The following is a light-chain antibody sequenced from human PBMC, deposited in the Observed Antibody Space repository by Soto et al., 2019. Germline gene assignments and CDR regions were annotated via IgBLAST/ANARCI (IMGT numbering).Light chain of an antibody. J-gene: IGKJ5*01. CDR2: WAS. CDR3: QQYYNTPYT. CDR1: QTVLYRSSNKSY. V-gene: IGKV4-1*01. Sequence: VLILPRLFVAVCVVERANITCTSSQTVLYRSSNKSYLAWYQQRPEQPPRLLIYWASTRQSGVPDRFVGSGSETDFTLTISSLQAGDEAVYHCQQYYNTPYTFGQGTRLETK.